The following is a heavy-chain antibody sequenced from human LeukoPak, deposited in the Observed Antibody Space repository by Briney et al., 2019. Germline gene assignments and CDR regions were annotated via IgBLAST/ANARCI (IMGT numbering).Heavy chain of an antibody. J-gene: IGHJ3*02. CDR1: GGSISSYY. CDR3: ARSAIDAFDI. Sequence: SETLSLTCTVSGGSISSYYWSWIRQPPGKRLECIGYIYNSGSTNYNPSLKSRVSISVDTSKNQFSLKLSSVTAADTAVYYCARSAIDAFDIWGQGTMVTVSS. CDR2: IYNSGST. D-gene: IGHD6-25*01. V-gene: IGHV4-59*08.